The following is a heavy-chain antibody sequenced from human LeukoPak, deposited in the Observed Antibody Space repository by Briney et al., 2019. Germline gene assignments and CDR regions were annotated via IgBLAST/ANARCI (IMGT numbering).Heavy chain of an antibody. Sequence: GGSLRLSCAASGFTFSTYAMSWVRQAPGKGLEWVSAISGSGVSTYYADSVKGRFTISRDNAKNSLYLRMNSLRAEDTAVYYCARDYDFWSGGYGMDAWGQGTTVTVSS. CDR1: GFTFSTYA. D-gene: IGHD3-3*01. V-gene: IGHV3-23*01. J-gene: IGHJ6*02. CDR2: ISGSGVST. CDR3: ARDYDFWSGGYGMDA.